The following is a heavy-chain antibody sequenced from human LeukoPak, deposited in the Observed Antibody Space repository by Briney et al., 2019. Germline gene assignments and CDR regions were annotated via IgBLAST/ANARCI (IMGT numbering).Heavy chain of an antibody. J-gene: IGHJ4*02. Sequence: GGSLRLSCAVSGFTVSGDYMSWVRQAPGKGLEWVSVIYADFDTTDYADSVKGRFTISRDNSKNTLYLHMNSLRVEDTATYFCARALNRHIGAFEYWGQGALVTVSS. CDR1: GFTVSGDY. CDR2: IYADFDTT. D-gene: IGHD4/OR15-4a*01. CDR3: ARALNRHIGAFEY. V-gene: IGHV3-53*01.